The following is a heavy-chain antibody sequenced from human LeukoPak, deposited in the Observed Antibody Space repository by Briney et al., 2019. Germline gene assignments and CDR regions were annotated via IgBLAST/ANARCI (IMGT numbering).Heavy chain of an antibody. Sequence: PSETLSLTCTVSGGSISSSSYYWGLIRQPPGKGLEWIGSIYYSGSTYYNPSLKSRVTISVDTSKNQFSLKLSSVTAADTAVYYCARWRPWDNWFDPWGQGTLVTVSS. D-gene: IGHD1-26*01. CDR3: ARWRPWDNWFDP. CDR1: GGSISSSSYY. V-gene: IGHV4-39*01. CDR2: IYYSGST. J-gene: IGHJ5*02.